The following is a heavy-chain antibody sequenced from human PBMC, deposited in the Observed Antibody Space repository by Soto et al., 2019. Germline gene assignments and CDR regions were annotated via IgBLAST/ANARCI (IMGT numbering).Heavy chain of an antibody. CDR1: VYSISSGYY. V-gene: IGHV4-38-2*01. CDR2: IYHSGST. CDR3: ARSGYSSSWDHFDY. Sequence: AETLSLTCAVSVYSISSGYYWGWIRQPPGKGLEWIGSIYHSGSTYYNPSLKSRVTISVDTSKNQFSLKLSSVTAADTAVYYCARSGYSSSWDHFDYWGQGTLVTVSS. J-gene: IGHJ4*02. D-gene: IGHD6-13*01.